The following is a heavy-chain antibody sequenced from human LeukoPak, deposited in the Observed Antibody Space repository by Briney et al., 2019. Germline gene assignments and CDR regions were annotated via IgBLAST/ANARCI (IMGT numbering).Heavy chain of an antibody. CDR3: ARDRVERGAFDS. Sequence: ASVKVSCKASGYTFTGYYMHWVRQAPGQGLEWMGWINPNSGGTNYAQKFQGRVTMTRDTSISTAYMELSRLRSDDTAVYYCARDRVERGAFDSWGQGTMVTVSS. D-gene: IGHD1-1*01. CDR2: INPNSGGT. V-gene: IGHV1-2*02. J-gene: IGHJ3*02. CDR1: GYTFTGYY.